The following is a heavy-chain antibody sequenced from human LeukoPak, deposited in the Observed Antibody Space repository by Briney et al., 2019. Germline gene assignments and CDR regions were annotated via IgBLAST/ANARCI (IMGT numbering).Heavy chain of an antibody. J-gene: IGHJ4*02. Sequence: PSETLSLTCAVYGGSFSGYYWSWIRQPPGKGLEWIGEINHSGSTNYNPSLKSRVTISVDTSKNQFSLKLSSVTAADTAVYCCARGTRRSYYFPPSQRFDYWGQGTLVTVSS. CDR3: ARGTRRSYYFPPSQRFDY. V-gene: IGHV4-34*01. D-gene: IGHD1-26*01. CDR1: GGSFSGYY. CDR2: INHSGST.